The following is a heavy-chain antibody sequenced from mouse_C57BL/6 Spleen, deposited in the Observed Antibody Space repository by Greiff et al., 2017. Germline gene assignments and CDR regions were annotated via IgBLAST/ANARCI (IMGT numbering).Heavy chain of an antibody. Sequence: DVMLVESGGGLVKPGGSLKLSCAASGFTFSSYAMSWVRQTPEKRLEWVATISDGGSYTYYPDNVKGRFTISRDNAKNNLYLQMSHLKSEDTAVYYCARDRGSWYIDVWGPGTTVTVSS. CDR2: ISDGGSYT. D-gene: IGHD1-1*01. CDR3: ARDRGSWYIDV. CDR1: GFTFSSYA. V-gene: IGHV5-4*01. J-gene: IGHJ1*01.